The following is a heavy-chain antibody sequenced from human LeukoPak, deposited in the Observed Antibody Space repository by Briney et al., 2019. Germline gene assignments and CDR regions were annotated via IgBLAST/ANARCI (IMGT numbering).Heavy chain of an antibody. CDR2: IYYSGST. CDR1: GGSIRSTSYY. J-gene: IGHJ6*03. D-gene: IGHD3-10*01. CDR3: ARVTGSYYFYYYMDV. Sequence: TSETLSLTCTVSGGSIRSTSYYWGWIRQPPGKGLEWIGSIYYSGSTYYNPSLKSRVTISVDTSKNQFSLNLSSVTAADTAVHYCARVTGSYYFYYYMDVWGKGTTVTVSS. V-gene: IGHV4-39*07.